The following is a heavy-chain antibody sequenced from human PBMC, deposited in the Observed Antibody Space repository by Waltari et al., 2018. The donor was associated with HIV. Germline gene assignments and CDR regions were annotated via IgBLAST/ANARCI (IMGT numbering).Heavy chain of an antibody. CDR2: IYTSGCT. Sequence: QVQLQEQGPGLVKPSQTLSITCTVSGGSISSGSYYWGWIGKPAGKGLGWIGRIYTSGCTNYNPYLKSRVSISVDTSKNRFSLKLNSVTAADTSVYYCARDRNYYYDSSGYFFNAFDIWGQGTMVTVSS. CDR1: GGSISSGSYY. J-gene: IGHJ3*02. CDR3: ARDRNYYYDSSGYFFNAFDI. D-gene: IGHD3-22*01. V-gene: IGHV4-61*02.